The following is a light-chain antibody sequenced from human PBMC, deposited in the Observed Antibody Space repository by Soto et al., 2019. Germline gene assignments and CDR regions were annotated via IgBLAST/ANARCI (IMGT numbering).Light chain of an antibody. CDR3: AVWDASLTGWV. CDR1: SSNIGSHY. J-gene: IGLJ3*02. Sequence: QSALTQPPSASGTPGLSLTISCAGSSSNIGSHYVYWYQHLPGTAPKLLIFRDGQRPSGVPDRFFGSKSGTSASLAISGLRSEDEAHYYCAVWDASLTGWVFGGGTKLTVL. V-gene: IGLV1-47*01. CDR2: RDG.